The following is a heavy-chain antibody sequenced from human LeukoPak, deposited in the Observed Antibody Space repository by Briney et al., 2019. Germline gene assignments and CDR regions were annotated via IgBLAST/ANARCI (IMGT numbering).Heavy chain of an antibody. D-gene: IGHD6-13*01. CDR2: INPSGGST. Sequence: GASVKVSCKASGYTFTNYYMHWVRQAPGQGLEWMGIINPSGGSTSYAQKFQDRVTMTMDMSTSTVYMELSSLRSEDTAVYYCARHRSTWYEHYYYYIDVWGKVTPVTVSS. CDR1: GYTFTNYY. V-gene: IGHV1-46*01. CDR3: ARHRSTWYEHYYYYIDV. J-gene: IGHJ6*03.